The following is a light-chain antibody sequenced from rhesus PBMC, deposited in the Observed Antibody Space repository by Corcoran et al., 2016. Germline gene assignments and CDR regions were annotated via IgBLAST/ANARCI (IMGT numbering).Light chain of an antibody. CDR3: QHGYGTPWT. V-gene: IGKV1-74*01. Sequence: DIQMTQSPSSLSASVGDRVNITCRASENVNNYLNWYQQKPGKAPKHLIYKASTLQIGGPSRFSGSGAGTDYTFTISSLQPEDVATYYCQHGYGTPWTFGQGTKVEIK. J-gene: IGKJ1*01. CDR2: KAS. CDR1: ENVNNY.